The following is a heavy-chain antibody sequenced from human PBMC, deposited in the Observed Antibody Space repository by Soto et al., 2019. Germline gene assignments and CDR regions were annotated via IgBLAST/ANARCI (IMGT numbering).Heavy chain of an antibody. D-gene: IGHD2-15*01. J-gene: IGHJ4*02. CDR1: GYTFTDYY. CDR3: ASEDCRNTNCLKGFDY. V-gene: IGHV1-2*02. Sequence: QVQMVQSGAEVKKPGDSVKVSCKASGYTFTDYYMHWVRQATGQGFEWVGGINPESGNPKYVPKFQGRVTVTRDTSTSTAYMELNRLTSYDTAVYYCASEDCRNTNCLKGFDYWGQGTLVTVSS. CDR2: INPESGNP.